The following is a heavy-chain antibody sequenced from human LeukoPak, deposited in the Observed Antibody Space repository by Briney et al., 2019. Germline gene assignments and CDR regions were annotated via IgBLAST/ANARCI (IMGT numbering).Heavy chain of an antibody. Sequence: ASVKVSCKASGYTFTGYYMHWVRQAPGQGLEWMGWINPNSGGTNYAQKFQGRVTMTRDTSISTAYMELSRLRSDDTAVYYCARVGYSSSWYDDWFDPWGQGTLVTVSS. CDR1: GYTFTGYY. D-gene: IGHD6-13*01. V-gene: IGHV1-2*02. CDR3: ARVGYSSSWYDDWFDP. J-gene: IGHJ5*02. CDR2: INPNSGGT.